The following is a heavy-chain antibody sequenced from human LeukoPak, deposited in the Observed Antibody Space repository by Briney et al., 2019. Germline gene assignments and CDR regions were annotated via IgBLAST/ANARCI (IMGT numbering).Heavy chain of an antibody. CDR3: TTDLYYGDPPLDY. J-gene: IGHJ4*02. CDR2: IKSETDGGTT. Sequence: GGSLRLSCAASGFTFSNAWMTWVRQAPGKGLEWVGRIKSETDGGTTDYAAPVKGRFTISRDDSKNTLYLQMNSLKTEDTAVYYCTTDLYYGDPPLDYWGQGTLVTVSS. D-gene: IGHD4-17*01. V-gene: IGHV3-15*01. CDR1: GFTFSNAW.